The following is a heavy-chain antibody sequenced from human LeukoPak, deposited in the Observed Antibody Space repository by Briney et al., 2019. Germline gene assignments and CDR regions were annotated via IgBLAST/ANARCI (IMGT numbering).Heavy chain of an antibody. Sequence: ASVKVSCKASGYTFASYYMNWVRQAPGQGLEWMGIINPSGGSTSYAQKFQGRVTMTRDTSTSTVYMELSSLRSEDTAVYYCARSLGAIPHFDPWGQGTLVTVSS. CDR3: ARSLGAIPHFDP. V-gene: IGHV1-46*01. CDR2: INPSGGST. D-gene: IGHD3-16*01. CDR1: GYTFASYY. J-gene: IGHJ5*02.